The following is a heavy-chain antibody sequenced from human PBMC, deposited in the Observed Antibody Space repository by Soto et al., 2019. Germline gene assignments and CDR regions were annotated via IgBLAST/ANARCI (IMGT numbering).Heavy chain of an antibody. V-gene: IGHV4-61*01. CDR3: ARERAAAGGDFDY. Sequence: CETLCHTGTVAGGNVISGSYCWSWIRQPPGKGLEWIGYIYYSGSTNYNPSLKSRLTISLDTAKNQFSLKLSSVSAADTAVYYCARERAAAGGDFDYWGQGTPVTVSS. J-gene: IGHJ4*02. D-gene: IGHD6-13*01. CDR1: GGNVISGSYC. CDR2: IYYSGST.